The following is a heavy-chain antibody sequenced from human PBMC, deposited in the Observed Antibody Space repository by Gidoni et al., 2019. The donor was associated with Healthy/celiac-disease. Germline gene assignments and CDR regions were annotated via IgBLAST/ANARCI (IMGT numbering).Heavy chain of an antibody. Sequence: EVQLVESGGGLLQPGGSLILSCAASGFTFSSYSMNWVRQAPWKGLEWVSYISSSSSTIYDADSVKGRFTISRDNAKNSLYLQMNSLRDEDTAVYYCARDRFGYGDYVDAFDIWGQGTMVTVSS. J-gene: IGHJ3*02. D-gene: IGHD4-17*01. CDR3: ARDRFGYGDYVDAFDI. CDR2: ISSSSSTI. CDR1: GFTFSSYS. V-gene: IGHV3-48*02.